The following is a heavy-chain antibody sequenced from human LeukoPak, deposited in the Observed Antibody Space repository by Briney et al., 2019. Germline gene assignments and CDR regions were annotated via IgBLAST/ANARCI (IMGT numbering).Heavy chain of an antibody. V-gene: IGHV4-30-4*08. CDR1: GGSISSGDYY. CDR3: AREGGPIAAAGY. Sequence: SETLSLTCTVSGGSISSGDYYWSWIRQPPGKGLEWIGYIYYSGSTYYNPSLKSRVTISVDTSKNQFSLKLSSVTAADTAVYYCAREGGPIAAAGYWGQGTLVTVSS. CDR2: IYYSGST. J-gene: IGHJ4*02. D-gene: IGHD6-13*01.